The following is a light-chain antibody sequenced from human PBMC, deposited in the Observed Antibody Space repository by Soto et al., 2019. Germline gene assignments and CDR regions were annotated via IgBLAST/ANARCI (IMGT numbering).Light chain of an antibody. V-gene: IGLV2-23*01. CDR3: CSHGGTV. J-gene: IGLJ2*01. CDR2: EGS. Sequence: QSALTQPASVSGSPGQSITISCTGTSSDVGSYNLVSWYQQYPGKAPKLMIYEGSERPSGVSNRFSGSKSGNTASLTISGLQAEDEADYYCCSHGGTVFGGGTKVTVL. CDR1: SSDVGSYNL.